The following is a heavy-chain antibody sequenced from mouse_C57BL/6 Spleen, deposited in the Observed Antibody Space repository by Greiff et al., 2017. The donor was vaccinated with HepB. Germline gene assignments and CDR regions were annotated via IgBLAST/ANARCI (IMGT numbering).Heavy chain of an antibody. J-gene: IGHJ2*01. D-gene: IGHD2-1*01. Sequence: EVNVVESGGGLVKPGGSLKLSCAASGFTFSDYGMHWVRQAPEKGLEWVAYISSGSSTIYYADTVKGRFTISRDNAKNTLFLQMTSLRSEDTAMYYCARGNGDYFDYWGQGTTLTVSS. V-gene: IGHV5-17*01. CDR1: GFTFSDYG. CDR2: ISSGSSTI. CDR3: ARGNGDYFDY.